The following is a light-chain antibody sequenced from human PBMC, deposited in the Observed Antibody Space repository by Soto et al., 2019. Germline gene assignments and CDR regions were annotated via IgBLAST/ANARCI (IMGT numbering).Light chain of an antibody. V-gene: IGKV3-11*01. CDR2: DAS. Sequence: EIVLTQSPATLSLSPGERATLSCRASQSVSSYLAWYQQKPGQAPRLLMYDASNRATGIPARFSGSGSGTDFTLTISSIEPEDSAVYYCHQRSDWPRTFGQGTKLEIK. CDR3: HQRSDWPRT. J-gene: IGKJ2*01. CDR1: QSVSSY.